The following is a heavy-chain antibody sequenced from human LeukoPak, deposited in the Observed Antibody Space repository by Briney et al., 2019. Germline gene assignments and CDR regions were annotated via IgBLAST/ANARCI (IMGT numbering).Heavy chain of an antibody. CDR1: GGSFSGYY. CDR3: ARLKTWGGTQPYDY. Sequence: PSETLSLTCAVYGGSFSGYYWSWIRQPPGKGLEWIGYIYYSGSTNYNPSLKSRVTISVDTSKNQFSLKLSSVTAADTAVYYCARLKTWGGTQPYDYWGQGTLVTVSS. V-gene: IGHV4-59*01. D-gene: IGHD2-21*01. J-gene: IGHJ4*02. CDR2: IYYSGST.